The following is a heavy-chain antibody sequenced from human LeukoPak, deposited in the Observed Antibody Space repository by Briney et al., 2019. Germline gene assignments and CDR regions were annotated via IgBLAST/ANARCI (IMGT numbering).Heavy chain of an antibody. Sequence: GGSLRLSCAASGFTFSSYSMNWVRQAPGKGLGWVSSISSSSSYIYYADSVKGRFTISRDNAKNSLYLQMNSLRAEDTAVYYCAREEESGYCSSTSCHSDYWGQGTLVTVSS. CDR1: GFTFSSYS. V-gene: IGHV3-21*01. CDR2: ISSSSSYI. D-gene: IGHD2-2*01. CDR3: AREEESGYCSSTSCHSDY. J-gene: IGHJ4*02.